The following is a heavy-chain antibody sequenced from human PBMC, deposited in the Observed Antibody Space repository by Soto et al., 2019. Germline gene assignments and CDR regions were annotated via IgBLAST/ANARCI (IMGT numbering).Heavy chain of an antibody. D-gene: IGHD5-12*01. CDR2: ISPYNGNT. J-gene: IGHJ3*02. Sequence: HVQLVQSGAELKKPGASLKVSCKASVYTFISYGVSWVRQAPGQGLEWLGWISPYNGNTNYAQKFQGRITMTTDTSTSTVYMDLRSLRTDDTAVYYCARDQTKWLTDAFDIWGQGTMVVVSS. CDR3: ARDQTKWLTDAFDI. CDR1: VYTFISYG. V-gene: IGHV1-18*01.